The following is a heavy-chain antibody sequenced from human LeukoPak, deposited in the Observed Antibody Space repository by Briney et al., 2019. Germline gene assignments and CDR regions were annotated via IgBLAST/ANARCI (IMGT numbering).Heavy chain of an antibody. CDR1: GGSISSYY. D-gene: IGHD2-15*01. CDR3: ARVVVVAATSRSYYYYYMDV. V-gene: IGHV4-4*07. J-gene: IGHJ6*03. Sequence: PSETLSLTCTVSGGSISSYYWSWIRQPAGKGLEWIGRIYTSGSTNYNPSLKSRVTMSVDTSKNQFSLKLSSVTAADTAVYYCARVVVVAATSRSYYYYYMDVWGKGTTVTVSS. CDR2: IYTSGST.